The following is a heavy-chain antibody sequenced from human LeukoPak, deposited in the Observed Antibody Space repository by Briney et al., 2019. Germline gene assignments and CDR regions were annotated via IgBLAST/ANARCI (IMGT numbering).Heavy chain of an antibody. V-gene: IGHV1-18*01. CDR3: AREPLSNYYDSSGYYDY. Sequence: ASVKVSCKASGYTFTSYGISWVRQAPGQGLEWMGWISAYNGDTNYAQKLQGRVTMTTDTSTSTAYMELRSLRSGDTAVYYCAREPLSNYYDSSGYYDYWGQGTLVTVSS. J-gene: IGHJ4*02. CDR2: ISAYNGDT. D-gene: IGHD3-22*01. CDR1: GYTFTSYG.